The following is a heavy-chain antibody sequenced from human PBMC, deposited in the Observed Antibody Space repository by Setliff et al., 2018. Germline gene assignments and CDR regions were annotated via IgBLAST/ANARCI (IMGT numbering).Heavy chain of an antibody. D-gene: IGHD1-20*01. J-gene: IGHJ4*02. Sequence: GASVKVSCKASGYNFPGYYLHWVRQAPGKGLEWMGWISPHTGNTQYAQKFQGRVTMTRDTSISTAYMELSSLRSNDTAFYYCARRAFIETITGYCFDLWGQGTQVTVS. CDR2: ISPHTGNT. V-gene: IGHV1-2*02. CDR1: GYNFPGYY. CDR3: ARRAFIETITGYCFDL.